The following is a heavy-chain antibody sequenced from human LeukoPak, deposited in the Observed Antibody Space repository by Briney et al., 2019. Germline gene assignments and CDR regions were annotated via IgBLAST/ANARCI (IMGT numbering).Heavy chain of an antibody. J-gene: IGHJ5*02. CDR3: AKDLARYSYGLNWFDP. D-gene: IGHD5-18*01. CDR2: ISYDGSNK. CDR1: GFTFSSYG. Sequence: GGSLRLSCAASGFTFSSYGMHWVRQAPGKGLEWVAVISYDGSNKYYADSVKGRFTISSDNSKNTLYLQMNSLRAEDTAVYYCAKDLARYSYGLNWFDPWGQGTLVTVSS. V-gene: IGHV3-30*18.